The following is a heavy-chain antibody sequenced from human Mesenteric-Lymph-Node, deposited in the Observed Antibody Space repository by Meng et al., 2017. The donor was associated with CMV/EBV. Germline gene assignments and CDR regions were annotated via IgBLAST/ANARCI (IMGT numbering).Heavy chain of an antibody. V-gene: IGHV4-39*07. J-gene: IGHJ6*02. CDR3: ARDNLAPATLIGTYHYYGMDV. D-gene: IGHD2-2*01. CDR1: SYS. CDR2: ISYRGNS. Sequence: SYSCSWIRQTPVNGLEWIGTISYRGNSYYTPSLESRITISLDTSKNQFSLRLSSVTAADTAVYYCARDNLAPATLIGTYHYYGMDVWGQGTTVTSP.